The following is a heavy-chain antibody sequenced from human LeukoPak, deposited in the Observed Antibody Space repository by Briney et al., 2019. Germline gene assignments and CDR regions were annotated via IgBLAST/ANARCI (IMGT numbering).Heavy chain of an antibody. CDR2: INHSGST. V-gene: IGHV4-34*01. Sequence: SETLSLTCAVYGGSFSGYYWSWIRQPPGKGLEWIGEINHSGSTNYNPSLKSRVTISVDTSKNQFSLKLSSVTAADTAVYYCARGEGSGIQPSSFDYWGQGTLVTVSS. J-gene: IGHJ4*02. CDR3: ARGEGSGIQPSSFDY. D-gene: IGHD5-18*01. CDR1: GGSFSGYY.